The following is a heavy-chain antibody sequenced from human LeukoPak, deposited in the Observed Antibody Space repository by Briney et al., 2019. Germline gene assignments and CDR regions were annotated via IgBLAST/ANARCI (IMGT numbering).Heavy chain of an antibody. V-gene: IGHV3-7*05. CDR2: INQDGSEE. CDR1: GFTFSGSA. J-gene: IGHJ4*02. CDR3: ARDSRGYFDN. D-gene: IGHD3-10*01. Sequence: PGGSLRLSCAASGFTFSGSAIHWVRQSSGKGLEWVANINQDGSEEYFVDSVKGRFTISRDNAKNSLYLRMNSLRAEDTAVYYCARDSRGYFDNWGQGTLVTVSS.